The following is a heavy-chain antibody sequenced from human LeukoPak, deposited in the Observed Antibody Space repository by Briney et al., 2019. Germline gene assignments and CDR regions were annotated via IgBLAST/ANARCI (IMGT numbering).Heavy chain of an antibody. Sequence: SETLSLTCTVSGGSISSYYWSWIRQPAGKGLEWIGRIYTSGSTNYNPSLKSRVTMSVDTSKNQSSLKLSSVTAADTAVYYCASFASGYYNYYYYYGMDVWGQGTTVTVSS. V-gene: IGHV4-4*07. CDR2: IYTSGST. CDR3: ASFASGYYNYYYYYGMDV. D-gene: IGHD3-22*01. J-gene: IGHJ6*02. CDR1: GGSISSYY.